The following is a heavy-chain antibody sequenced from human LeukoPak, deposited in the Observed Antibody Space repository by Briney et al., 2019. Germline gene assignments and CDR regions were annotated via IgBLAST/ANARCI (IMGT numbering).Heavy chain of an antibody. J-gene: IGHJ4*02. D-gene: IGHD1-26*01. CDR3: ARVERGATTDY. CDR2: INWNGGST. Sequence: GGSLRLSCTASGFTFNAYAMNWVRQAPGKGLEWVSGINWNGGSTDYADSVKGRFTISRNNAKNSLYLEMNSLRVEDTAFYYCARVERGATTDYWGQGTLVTVSS. V-gene: IGHV3-20*04. CDR1: GFTFNAYA.